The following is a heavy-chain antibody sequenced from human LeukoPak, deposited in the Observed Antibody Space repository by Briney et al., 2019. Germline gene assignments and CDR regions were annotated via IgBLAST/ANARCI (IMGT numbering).Heavy chain of an antibody. Sequence: SVTVSCKASGYTFTSYAISWVRQAPGQGLEWMGGIIPILGTANYAQKFQGRVTITADESTSTAYMELSSLRSEDTAVYYCATKRGYSYGSPHWGQGTLVTVSS. J-gene: IGHJ4*02. CDR1: GYTFTSYA. V-gene: IGHV1-69*13. CDR2: IIPILGTA. D-gene: IGHD5-18*01. CDR3: ATKRGYSYGSPH.